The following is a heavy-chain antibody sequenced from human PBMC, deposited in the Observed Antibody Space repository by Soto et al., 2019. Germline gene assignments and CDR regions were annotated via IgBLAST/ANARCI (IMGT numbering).Heavy chain of an antibody. CDR3: ARGGRGYCSSTSCYANWFDP. J-gene: IGHJ5*02. CDR1: GGTFSSYA. CDR2: IIPIFGTA. Sequence: QVQLVQSGAEVKKPGSSVKVSCKASGGTFSSYAISWVRQAPGQGLEWMGGIIPIFGTANYAQKFQGRFTITADESTSTAYMELSSLRSEDTAVYYCARGGRGYCSSTSCYANWFDPWGQGTLVTVSS. V-gene: IGHV1-69*01. D-gene: IGHD2-2*01.